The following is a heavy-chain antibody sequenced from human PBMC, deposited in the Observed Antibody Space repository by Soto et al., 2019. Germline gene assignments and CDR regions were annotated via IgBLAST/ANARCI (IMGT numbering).Heavy chain of an antibody. J-gene: IGHJ6*02. CDR3: ARLSGPLVAVLYIYPLDGREAMSDVDV. Sequence: PGGSLRLSCAASGFTFNYYPMHWVRQAPGKGLEWVAVVSFDGSNKYYADSVKGRFTISKDNSKNTLYLQMNSLRREDTAVYYCARLSGPLVAVLYIYPLDGREAMSDVDVWGQGTTVTVSS. D-gene: IGHD6-19*01. CDR1: GFTFNYYP. CDR2: VSFDGSNK. V-gene: IGHV3-30-3*01.